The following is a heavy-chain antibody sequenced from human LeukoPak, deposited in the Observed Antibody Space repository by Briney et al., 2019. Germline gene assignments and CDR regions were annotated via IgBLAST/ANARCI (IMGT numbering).Heavy chain of an antibody. CDR1: GDSVSSNSAV. CDR2: TYYRSKWHN. CDR3: ARGEIQPDPFFDY. D-gene: IGHD5-18*01. V-gene: IGHV6-1*01. Sequence: SQTLSLTCAISGDSVSSNSAVWNWIRQSPSRGLEWLGRTYYRSKWHNEYAESVKSRISINSDTSKNQFSLQLNSVTPEDTAVYYCARGEIQPDPFFDYWGQGTLVTVSS. J-gene: IGHJ4*02.